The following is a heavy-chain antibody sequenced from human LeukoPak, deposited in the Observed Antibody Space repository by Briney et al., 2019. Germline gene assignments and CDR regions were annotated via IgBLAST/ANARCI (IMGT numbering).Heavy chain of an antibody. Sequence: SETLSLTCTVSGGSISSYYWSWIRQPPGKGLEWIGYIYYSGSTNYNPSLKSRVTISVDTSKNQFSLKLSSVTAADTAVYYCGRSGYTYGSDAFDLWGQGTMVTVSS. V-gene: IGHV4-59*08. CDR3: GRSGYTYGSDAFDL. CDR1: GGSISSYY. J-gene: IGHJ3*01. CDR2: IYYSGST. D-gene: IGHD5-18*01.